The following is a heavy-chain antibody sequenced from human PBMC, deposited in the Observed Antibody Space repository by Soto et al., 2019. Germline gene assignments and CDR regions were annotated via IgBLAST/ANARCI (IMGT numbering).Heavy chain of an antibody. J-gene: IGHJ4*02. CDR1: GFTVSSNY. CDR3: AREPSRPYGSGSYGHFDY. Sequence: EVQLVESGGGLVQPGGSLRLSCAASGFTVSSNYMSWVRQAPGKGLEWVSVIYSGGSTYYADSVKGRFTISRDNSKNTLYLQMNSLRAEDTAVYYCAREPSRPYGSGSYGHFDYWGQGTLVTVSS. CDR2: IYSGGST. D-gene: IGHD3-10*01. V-gene: IGHV3-66*01.